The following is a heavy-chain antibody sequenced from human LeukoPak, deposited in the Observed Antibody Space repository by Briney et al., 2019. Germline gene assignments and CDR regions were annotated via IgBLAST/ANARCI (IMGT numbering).Heavy chain of an antibody. CDR1: GFTVSSNY. V-gene: IGHV3-66*01. J-gene: IGHJ6*03. CDR3: ARDTGKGSSPGDYYYYMDV. Sequence: GGSLRLSCAASGFTVSSNYMSWVRQAPGKGLEWVSVIYSGGSTYYADSVKGRFTISRDNAKNSLYLQMNSLRAEDTAVYYCARDTGKGSSPGDYYYYMDVWGKGTTVTVSS. D-gene: IGHD6-13*01. CDR2: IYSGGST.